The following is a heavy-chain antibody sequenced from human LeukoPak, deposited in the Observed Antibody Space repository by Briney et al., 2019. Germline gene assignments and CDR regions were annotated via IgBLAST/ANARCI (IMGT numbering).Heavy chain of an antibody. CDR3: ARGGFYTTTWSNS. CDR1: GYSISDGYH. Sequence: SETLSLTCGVSGYSISDGYHWGWIRQTPGKGLEWVGSVHRSGRTYYNPSLKSRVIISADTSENHFSLRVTSVTAADTAVYYCARGGFYTTTWSNSWGPGLLVTVTS. D-gene: IGHD2-2*02. CDR2: VHRSGRT. V-gene: IGHV4-38-2*01. J-gene: IGHJ5*01.